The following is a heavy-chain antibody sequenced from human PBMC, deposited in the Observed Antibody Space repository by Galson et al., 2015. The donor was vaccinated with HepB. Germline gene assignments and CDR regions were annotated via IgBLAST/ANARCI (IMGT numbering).Heavy chain of an antibody. D-gene: IGHD3-22*01. V-gene: IGHV4-34*01. Sequence: QVQLQESGPGLVKPSETLSLTCAVYGGSFSGYYWSWIRQPPGKGLEWIGEINHSGSTNYNPSLKSRVTISVDTSKNQFSLKLSSVTAADTAVYYCASTYYYDSSGHARYFDLWGRGTLVTVSS. CDR2: INHSGST. CDR1: GGSFSGYY. CDR3: ASTYYYDSSGHARYFDL. J-gene: IGHJ2*01.